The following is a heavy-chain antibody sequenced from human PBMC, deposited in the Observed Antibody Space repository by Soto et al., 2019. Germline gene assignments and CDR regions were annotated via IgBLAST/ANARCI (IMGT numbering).Heavy chain of an antibody. J-gene: IGHJ6*02. Sequence: NPSETLSLTCTVSGGSISGYYRSWIRQPPGKGLEWIGYIYYSGSTNYNPSLKSRVTISVDTSKNQFSLKLSSVTAADTAVYYCAGNVGSVTNYYYYGMDVWGQGTTVTVSS. V-gene: IGHV4-59*12. D-gene: IGHD4-17*01. CDR1: GGSISGYY. CDR3: AGNVGSVTNYYYYGMDV. CDR2: IYYSGST.